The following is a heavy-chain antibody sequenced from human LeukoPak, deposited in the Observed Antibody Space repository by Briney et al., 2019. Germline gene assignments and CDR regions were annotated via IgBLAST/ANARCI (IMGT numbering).Heavy chain of an antibody. CDR3: ARLVPQYYYDSSGYYHFDY. J-gene: IGHJ4*02. V-gene: IGHV4-4*07. Sequence: PSETLSLTCTVSGGSISSYYWSWIRQPAGKGLEWIGRIYTSGSTNYNPSLKSRVTMSVDTSKNQFSLKLSSVTAADTAVYYCARLVPQYYYDSSGYYHFDYWGQGTLLTVSS. D-gene: IGHD3-22*01. CDR2: IYTSGST. CDR1: GGSISSYY.